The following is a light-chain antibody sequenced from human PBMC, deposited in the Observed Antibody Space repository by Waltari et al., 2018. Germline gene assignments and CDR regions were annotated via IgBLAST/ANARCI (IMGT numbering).Light chain of an antibody. V-gene: IGLV2-8*01. J-gene: IGLJ3*02. CDR1: SSDVGAYDY. Sequence: QSALTQPPSASGSPGQSVTISCTGTSSDVGAYDYVSWYQQHPDKAPKLMIYEVTKRPSGCPDRFSGSKSGNTASLTVAGLQAEDEADYYCCAYAGSYMVFGAGTKVTVL. CDR2: EVT. CDR3: CAYAGSYMV.